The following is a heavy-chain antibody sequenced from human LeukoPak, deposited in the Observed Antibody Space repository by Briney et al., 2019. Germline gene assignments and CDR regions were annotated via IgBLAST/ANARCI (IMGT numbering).Heavy chain of an antibody. D-gene: IGHD6-13*01. CDR1: GGSISSYY. CDR2: IYYSGST. J-gene: IGHJ4*02. CDR3: ARDGGCGNSCFDY. Sequence: SETLSLTCTVSGGSISSYYWSWIRQPPGKGLEWIGYIYYSGSTNYNPSLKSRVTISVDTSKNQFSLKLSSVTAADTAVYYCARDGGCGNSCFDYWGQGTLVTVSS. V-gene: IGHV4-59*01.